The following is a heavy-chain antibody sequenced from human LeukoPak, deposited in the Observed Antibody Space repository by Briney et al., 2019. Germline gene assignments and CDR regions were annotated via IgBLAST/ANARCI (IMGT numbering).Heavy chain of an antibody. Sequence: GGSLRLSCAASGFTFSSYAMSWVRQAPGKGLEWVSAISGSGGSTYYTDSVKGRFTISRDNSKNTLYLQMNSLRAEDTAVYYCARNPPFSIAVMTYYYYYYGMDVWGQGTTVTVSS. D-gene: IGHD6-19*01. CDR3: ARNPPFSIAVMTYYYYYYGMDV. CDR2: ISGSGGST. V-gene: IGHV3-23*01. CDR1: GFTFSSYA. J-gene: IGHJ6*02.